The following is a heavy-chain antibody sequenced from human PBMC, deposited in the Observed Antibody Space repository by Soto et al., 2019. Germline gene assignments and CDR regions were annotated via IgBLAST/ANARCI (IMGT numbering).Heavy chain of an antibody. CDR2: ISYSGST. Sequence: SETLSLTCTVSVCSISVNSYYWGRVRQPPGKGLEWIVTISYSGSTSYNPSLRSRVIMSVDSSKNQFSLKLSSLTAADTAVFYCARLTWSSGNYGAFDIWGQGTMVTVSS. CDR1: VCSISVNSYY. V-gene: IGHV4-39*01. D-gene: IGHD1-26*01. CDR3: ARLTWSSGNYGAFDI. J-gene: IGHJ3*02.